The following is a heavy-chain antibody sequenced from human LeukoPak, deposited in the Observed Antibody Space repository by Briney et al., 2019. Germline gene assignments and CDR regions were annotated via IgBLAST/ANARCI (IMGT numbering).Heavy chain of an antibody. D-gene: IGHD3-3*01. CDR2: ISYDGSNK. Sequence: SGGSLRLSCAASGFTFSSYGMHCVRQAPGKGLEWVAVISYDGSNKYYADSVKGRFTISRDNSKNTLYVQMNTLRAEDTAVYYCAKDGRGLGTYYDFWSGYKNLDYWGQGTLVTVSS. CDR1: GFTFSSYG. V-gene: IGHV3-30*18. CDR3: AKDGRGLGTYYDFWSGYKNLDY. J-gene: IGHJ4*02.